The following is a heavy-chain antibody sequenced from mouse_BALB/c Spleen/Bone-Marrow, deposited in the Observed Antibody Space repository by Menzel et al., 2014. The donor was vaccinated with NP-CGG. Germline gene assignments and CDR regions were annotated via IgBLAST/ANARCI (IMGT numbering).Heavy chain of an antibody. J-gene: IGHJ4*01. Sequence: VQVVESGAELAKPGASVKMSCKASGYTFTTYWMHWVKQRPGQGLEWIGYINPSTGYTAYNQKFKDKATLTADKSSNTAYTQLSSLTSEDSAVYYCARSNYEAMDYWGQGTSVTVSS. CDR1: GYTFTTYW. CDR2: INPSTGYT. D-gene: IGHD2-5*01. V-gene: IGHV1-7*01. CDR3: ARSNYEAMDY.